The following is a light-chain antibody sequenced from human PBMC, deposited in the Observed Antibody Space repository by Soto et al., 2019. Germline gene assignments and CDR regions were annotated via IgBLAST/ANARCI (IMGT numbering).Light chain of an antibody. V-gene: IGLV1-40*01. CDR3: QSFDSSLSALYV. CDR2: GNN. Sequence: QAVVTQPPSVSGAPGQRVTISFIGATSDVHWYQHLPGTAPKLLIYGNNNRPSGVPDRFSGSKSGTSASLAITGLQAEDEADYYCQSFDSSLSALYVFGTGTKLTVL. J-gene: IGLJ1*01. CDR1: GATSD.